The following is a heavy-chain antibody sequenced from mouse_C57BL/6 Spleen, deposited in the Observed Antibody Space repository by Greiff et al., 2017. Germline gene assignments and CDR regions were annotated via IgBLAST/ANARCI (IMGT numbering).Heavy chain of an antibody. CDR1: GYTFTDYN. J-gene: IGHJ1*03. CDR3: ARDGVYYGSSWYFDV. D-gene: IGHD1-1*01. V-gene: IGHV1-22*01. CDR2: LNPNNGGT. Sequence: VQLQQSGPELVKPGASVKMSCKASGYTFTDYNMHWVKQSHGKSLEWIGYLNPNNGGTSYNQKFKGKATLTVNKSSSTDYMELRSLTSEASAVYYYARDGVYYGSSWYFDVWGTGTTVTVSS.